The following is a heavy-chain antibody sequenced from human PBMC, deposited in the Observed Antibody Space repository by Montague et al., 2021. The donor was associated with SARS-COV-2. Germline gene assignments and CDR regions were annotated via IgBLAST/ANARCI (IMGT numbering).Heavy chain of an antibody. J-gene: IGHJ3*02. CDR2: FYSGNT. V-gene: IGHV4-59*11. Sequence: SETLSLTCTVSGGSISNHYWSWIRQPPGKGLEWIAFYSGNTNYNPSLKSRVTISVDTSKNQFSLKLSSVTAADTAVYYCANYGSGTKDDAFDIWGQGTMVTVSS. CDR1: GGSISNHY. D-gene: IGHD3-10*01. CDR3: ANYGSGTKDDAFDI.